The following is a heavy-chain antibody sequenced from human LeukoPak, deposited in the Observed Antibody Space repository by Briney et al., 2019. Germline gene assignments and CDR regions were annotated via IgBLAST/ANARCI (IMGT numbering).Heavy chain of an antibody. V-gene: IGHV3-74*01. CDR1: GFTFTSYW. D-gene: IGHD3-22*01. CDR2: INSDGSST. CDR3: VRYIISGYYLDY. Sequence: GGSLRLSCAASGFTFTSYWMHWVRQAPGKGLVWVSRINSDGSSTNYADSVKGRFTISRDNAKNTLYLQVNSLRAEDTAVFYCVRYIISGYYLDYWGQGTLVTVSS. J-gene: IGHJ4*02.